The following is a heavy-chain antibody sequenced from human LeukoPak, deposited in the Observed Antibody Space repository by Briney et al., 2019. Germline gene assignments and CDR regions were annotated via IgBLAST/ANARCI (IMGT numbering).Heavy chain of an antibody. V-gene: IGHV3-21*01. D-gene: IGHD6-19*01. J-gene: IGHJ4*02. CDR2: ISSSSSYI. Sequence: GGSLRLSCAASGFTFSSYSMDWVRQAPGKGLEWVSSISSSSSYIYYADSVKGRFTISRDNAKNSLYLQMNSLRAEDTAVYYCARGNQWLAVDYWGQGTLVTVSS. CDR1: GFTFSSYS. CDR3: ARGNQWLAVDY.